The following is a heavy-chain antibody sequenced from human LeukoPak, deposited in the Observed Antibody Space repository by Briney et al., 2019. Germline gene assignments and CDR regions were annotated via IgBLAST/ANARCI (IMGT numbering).Heavy chain of an antibody. D-gene: IGHD4-17*01. Sequence: SETLSLTCAVSGGSFSGYYWTWIRQPPRKGLEWIGEINHSGSANYSPSLSSRVTISLDMSENQFSLKLTSETAADTAVYYCARGQGTVTTHWGQGTLVTVSS. CDR3: ARGQGTVTTH. V-gene: IGHV4-34*01. J-gene: IGHJ4*02. CDR2: INHSGSA. CDR1: GGSFSGYY.